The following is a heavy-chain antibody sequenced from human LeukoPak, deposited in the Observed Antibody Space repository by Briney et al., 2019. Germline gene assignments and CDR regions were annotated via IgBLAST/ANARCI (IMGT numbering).Heavy chain of an antibody. CDR2: VYYSGST. V-gene: IGHV4-59*02. CDR1: GASVSDYY. CDR3: AREGDKYANWFDT. J-gene: IGHJ5*02. Sequence: PSEALSLTCTVSGASVSDYYWSWIRQPPGKGLEWIGYVYYSGSTNHNPSLKGRVTISVDTSKNQFSLNLSSVTAADTAVYYCAREGDKYANWFDTWGQGTLVTVSS. D-gene: IGHD2-21*02.